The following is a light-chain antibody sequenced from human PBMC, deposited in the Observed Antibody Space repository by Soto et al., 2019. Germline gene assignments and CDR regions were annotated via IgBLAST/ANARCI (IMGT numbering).Light chain of an antibody. CDR1: QSISSW. CDR2: DAS. Sequence: DIQMTQSPSTLSASVGDRVTITCRASQSISSWLAWYQQKAGKAPKLLIYDASTLESGVPSRFSGSGSGTEFTLTISSLQPDDFATYYCQHYNSYSLWTFGQGTKGEIK. J-gene: IGKJ1*01. CDR3: QHYNSYSLWT. V-gene: IGKV1-5*01.